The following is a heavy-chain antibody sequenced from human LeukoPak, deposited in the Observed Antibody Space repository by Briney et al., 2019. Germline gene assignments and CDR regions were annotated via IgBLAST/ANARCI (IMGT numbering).Heavy chain of an antibody. CDR1: GGSISSYY. CDR2: IYYSGST. CDR3: ARSRSSGYYYGFDY. V-gene: IGHV4-59*01. D-gene: IGHD3-22*01. J-gene: IGHJ4*02. Sequence: SETLSLTCTVSGGSISSYYWSWIRQPPGKGLEWIGYIYYSGSTNYNPSLKSRVTISVDTSKNQFSLKLSSVTAADTAVYYCARSRSSGYYYGFDYWGQGTLVTVSS.